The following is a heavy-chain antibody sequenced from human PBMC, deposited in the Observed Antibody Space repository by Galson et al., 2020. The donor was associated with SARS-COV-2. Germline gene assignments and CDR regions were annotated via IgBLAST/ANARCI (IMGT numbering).Heavy chain of an antibody. CDR3: ARQRGILVSGTWAPTVFDI. D-gene: IGHD3-10*01. J-gene: IGHJ3*02. CDR1: GDSFADGYF. CDR2: FHHDLSP. Sequence: SETLSLTCSVSGDSFADGYFWGWIRQTPGEGLQWLATFHHDLSPFYNPSIKSRLPILDDTSKNQFSLKMAAVTAADTAVYYCARQRGILVSGTWAPTVFDIWGQGTRVTVSS. V-gene: IGHV4-38-2*01.